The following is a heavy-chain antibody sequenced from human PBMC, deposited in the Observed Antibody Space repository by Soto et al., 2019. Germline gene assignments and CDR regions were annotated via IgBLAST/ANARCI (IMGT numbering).Heavy chain of an antibody. Sequence: QERLVQSGAEVRKPGSSVKVSCKVTGGTSTRYAINWVRQAPGQGLEWMGGIVPMFGTSKYAQKIQGRVTITEDTSTNIADMELRSLRSEDTALYYCNRGSEYDFWSGYLWGQGTLVSVSS. J-gene: IGHJ4*02. CDR2: IVPMFGTS. CDR1: GGTSTRYA. V-gene: IGHV1-69*06. CDR3: NRGSEYDFWSGYL. D-gene: IGHD3-3*01.